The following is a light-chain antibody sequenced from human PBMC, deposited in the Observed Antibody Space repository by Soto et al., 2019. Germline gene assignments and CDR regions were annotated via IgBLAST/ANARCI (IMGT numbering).Light chain of an antibody. CDR3: QQSFTAPWT. J-gene: IGKJ1*01. Sequence: DIQMTQSPSSLSASVGDRVTVTCRANQSISTFLNWYQQKPGKAPNLLIYTTSTLHGGVPSRFSGSGSGTDFTLTISSLQPEDFATYYCQQSFTAPWTFGQGTRVEIK. V-gene: IGKV1-39*01. CDR1: QSISTF. CDR2: TTS.